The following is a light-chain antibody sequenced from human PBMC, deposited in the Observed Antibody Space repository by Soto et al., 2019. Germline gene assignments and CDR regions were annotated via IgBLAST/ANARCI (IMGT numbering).Light chain of an antibody. Sequence: EIVMTQSPATLSVSPGEGATLSCKASQNVYNNLAWYQQRPGQPPRLLIYDASTRATGISARFSGSGYGTEFTLTISSLQSEDFAVYFCQQCRNWPLTFGGGTKGDI. CDR3: QQCRNWPLT. CDR2: DAS. V-gene: IGKV3-15*01. CDR1: QNVYNN. J-gene: IGKJ4*01.